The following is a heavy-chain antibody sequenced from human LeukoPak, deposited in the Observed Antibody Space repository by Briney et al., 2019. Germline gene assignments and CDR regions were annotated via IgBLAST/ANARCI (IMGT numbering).Heavy chain of an antibody. CDR3: ARGIAAAGTDWFDP. CDR1: GYTFTGYY. Sequence: SSVKVSCKASGYTFTGYYIHWVRQAPGQGLEWMGWINPNSGDTNYAQKFQGGVTMTRDTSISTAYMELSRLRSDDTAVYYCARGIAAAGTDWFDPWGQGTLVTVSS. V-gene: IGHV1-2*02. J-gene: IGHJ5*02. D-gene: IGHD6-13*01. CDR2: INPNSGDT.